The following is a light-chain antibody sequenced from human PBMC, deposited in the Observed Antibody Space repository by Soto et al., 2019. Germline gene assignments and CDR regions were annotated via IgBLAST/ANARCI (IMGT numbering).Light chain of an antibody. J-gene: IGKJ5*01. V-gene: IGKV1-33*01. CDR2: DAS. CDR1: QDISNR. Sequence: DIQMTQSPSSLSASVGDTVTITCQASQDISNRLNWYQQRPGTAPKLLIYDASDLEDGVPSRFSGSGSGTDFTLTISSLQPEDIAIYFCQQYDSLPPITFGQGTRLEIK. CDR3: QQYDSLPPIT.